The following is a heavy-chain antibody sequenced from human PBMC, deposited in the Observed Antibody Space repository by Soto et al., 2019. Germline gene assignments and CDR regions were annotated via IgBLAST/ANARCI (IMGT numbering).Heavy chain of an antibody. D-gene: IGHD1-26*01. Sequence: PWGSLRLSCTASGFTFSSHGMNWFRQAPGKGLEWVSFLSGSAGITFYADSVKGRFTISRDNSKNTLYLQMNSLRAEDTAVYYCAKDRGIEGSSVRAFDVWGQGTMVTVSS. CDR1: GFTFSSHG. J-gene: IGHJ3*01. CDR2: LSGSAGIT. V-gene: IGHV3-23*01. CDR3: AKDRGIEGSSVRAFDV.